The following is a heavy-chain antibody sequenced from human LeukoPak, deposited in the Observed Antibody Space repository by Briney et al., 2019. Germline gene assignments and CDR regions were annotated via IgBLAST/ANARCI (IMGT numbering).Heavy chain of an antibody. Sequence: VASVEVSCKASGGTFSSYAISWVRQAPGQGLEWMGRIIPILGIANYAQKFQGRVTITADKSTSTAYMELSSLRSEDTAVYYCATRGIVVVPAAMKAEYFQHWGQGTLVTVSS. D-gene: IGHD2-2*01. CDR3: ATRGIVVVPAAMKAEYFQH. J-gene: IGHJ1*01. CDR2: IIPILGIA. CDR1: GGTFSSYA. V-gene: IGHV1-69*04.